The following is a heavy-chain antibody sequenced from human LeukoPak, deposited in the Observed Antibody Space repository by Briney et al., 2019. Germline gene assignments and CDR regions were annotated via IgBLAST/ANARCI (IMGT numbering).Heavy chain of an antibody. V-gene: IGHV4-34*01. CDR2: INHSGST. Sequence: PSETLSHTCAVYGGSFSGYYWSWIRQPPGKGLEWIGEINHSGSTNYNPSLKSRVTISVDTSKNQFSLKLSSVTAADTAVYYCAGQLKSTLHNDYWVQGTLVTVSS. J-gene: IGHJ4*02. CDR3: AGQLKSTLHNDY. CDR1: GGSFSGYY. D-gene: IGHD5-18*01.